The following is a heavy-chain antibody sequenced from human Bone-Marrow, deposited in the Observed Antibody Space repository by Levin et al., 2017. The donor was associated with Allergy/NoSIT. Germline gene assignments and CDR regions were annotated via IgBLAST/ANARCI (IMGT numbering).Heavy chain of an antibody. CDR1: GFTFGDCA. Sequence: GGSLRLSCTASGFTFGDCAMSWFRQAPGKGLEWVGFIRSKAYGGTTEDAASVRGRFTISRDDSKGIAYLQMNSLKTEDTAVYYCNRHRRFGNEFGDHYWYFDLWGRGTLVTVSS. J-gene: IGHJ2*01. D-gene: IGHD4-17*01. V-gene: IGHV3-49*03. CDR3: NRHRRFGNEFGDHYWYFDL. CDR2: IRSKAYGGTT.